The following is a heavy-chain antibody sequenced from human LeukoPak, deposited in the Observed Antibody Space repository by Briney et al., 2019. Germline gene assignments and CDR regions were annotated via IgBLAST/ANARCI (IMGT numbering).Heavy chain of an antibody. Sequence: GESLQISCKGSGYSCTSYWIGWVRQMPGKGLEWMGIIYPGDSDTRYSPSFQGQVAISADKSISTAYLQWSSMKASDTAMYYCARSTLSVVVPAAREANWFDPWGQGTLVTVSS. CDR2: IYPGDSDT. CDR3: ARSTLSVVVPAAREANWFDP. CDR1: GYSCTSYW. J-gene: IGHJ5*02. V-gene: IGHV5-51*01. D-gene: IGHD2-2*01.